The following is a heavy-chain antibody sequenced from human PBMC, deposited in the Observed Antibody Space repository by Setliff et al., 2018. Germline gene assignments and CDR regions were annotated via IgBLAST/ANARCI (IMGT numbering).Heavy chain of an antibody. J-gene: IGHJ4*02. CDR3: MRQVGGGLWYFDY. CDR1: GLSISGEYY. V-gene: IGHV4-38-2*01. CDR2: IYHDGRA. Sequence: SETLSLTCAVSGLSISGEYYWGWIRQPPGGGPEWIGIIYHDGRAYYSTSLKSRVNLSLDVSKTQFSLHLNSVTAADTAVYYCMRQVGGGLWYFDYWGQGILVTAPQ. D-gene: IGHD2-15*01.